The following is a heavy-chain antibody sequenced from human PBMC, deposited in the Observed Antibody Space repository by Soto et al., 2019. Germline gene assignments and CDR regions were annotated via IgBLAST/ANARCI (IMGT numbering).Heavy chain of an antibody. V-gene: IGHV4-31*03. CDR1: GGSISSGGYY. J-gene: IGHJ6*02. CDR3: ARASILRGSGSGYYYYGMDV. D-gene: IGHD3-10*01. CDR2: IYYSGST. Sequence: SETLSLTCTVSGGSISSGGYYWSWIRQHPGKGLEWIGYIYYSGSTYYNPPLKSRVTISVDTSKNQFSLKLSSVTAADTAVYYCARASILRGSGSGYYYYGMDVWGQGTTVTVSS.